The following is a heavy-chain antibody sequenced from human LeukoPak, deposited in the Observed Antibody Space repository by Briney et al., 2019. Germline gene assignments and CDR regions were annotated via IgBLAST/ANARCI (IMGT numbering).Heavy chain of an antibody. CDR2: IYYSGST. CDR1: GGSISTYY. Sequence: PSETLSLTCTVSGGSISTYYWSWIRQPPGKGLEWLGYIYYSGSTNYNPSLKSRVTISVDTSKNQFSLKLSSVTAADTAVYSCAREGNTAMVVKFDYWGQGTLVTVSS. J-gene: IGHJ4*02. D-gene: IGHD5-18*01. CDR3: AREGNTAMVVKFDY. V-gene: IGHV4-59*01.